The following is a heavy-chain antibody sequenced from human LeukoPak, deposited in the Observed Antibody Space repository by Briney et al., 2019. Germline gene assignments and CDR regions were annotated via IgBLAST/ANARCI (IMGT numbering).Heavy chain of an antibody. D-gene: IGHD3-3*01. V-gene: IGHV3-23*01. CDR3: ARHKTPLRFFAHFDY. Sequence: GGSLRLSCAASGFTFSSYTMTWARQAPGKGLEWVASISENSGVHKDYADSVKGRFTMSRDNSKNIVYVQLNSLRVEDTAVYYCARHKTPLRFFAHFDYWGQGTLVTVSS. J-gene: IGHJ4*02. CDR1: GFTFSSYT. CDR2: ISENSGVHK.